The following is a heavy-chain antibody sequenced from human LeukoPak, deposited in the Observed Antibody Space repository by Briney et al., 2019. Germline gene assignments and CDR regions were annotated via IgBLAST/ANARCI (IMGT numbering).Heavy chain of an antibody. Sequence: ASVKVSCKASGYTFTSYDINWVRQATGQGLEWMGWMNPNSGNTGYAQKFQGRVTMTRNTSISTAHMELSSLRSEDTAVYYCARGNDYGGNFDYWGQGTLVTVSS. D-gene: IGHD4-23*01. J-gene: IGHJ4*02. CDR2: MNPNSGNT. CDR1: GYTFTSYD. CDR3: ARGNDYGGNFDY. V-gene: IGHV1-8*01.